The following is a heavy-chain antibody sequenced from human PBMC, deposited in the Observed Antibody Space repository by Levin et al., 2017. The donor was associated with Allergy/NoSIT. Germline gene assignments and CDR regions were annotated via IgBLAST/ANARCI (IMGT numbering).Heavy chain of an antibody. CDR3: ARGRSYSEYYFDY. CDR1: GGSISSYY. J-gene: IGHJ4*02. Sequence: SETLSLTCTVSGGSISSYYWSWIRQPPGKGLEWIGYVYSSGSTNYNPSLKSRVTISVDTSKNQFSLKLSSVTAADTAVYYCARGRSYSEYYFDYWGQGTLVTVSS. D-gene: IGHD3-10*01. V-gene: IGHV4-59*01. CDR2: VYSSGST.